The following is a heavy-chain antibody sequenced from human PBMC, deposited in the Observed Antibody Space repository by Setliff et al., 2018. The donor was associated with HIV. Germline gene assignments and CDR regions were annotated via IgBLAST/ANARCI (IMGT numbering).Heavy chain of an antibody. Sequence: ASVKVSCKVSGYSFINYGISWVRQAPGQGLEWMGWISAYNGNTNYAPRFLGRVTMTTDTSTSTAYMELRSLRFDGTAVYYCARDVDLIMDVWGKGNTVTVSS. CDR2: ISAYNGNT. V-gene: IGHV1-18*01. CDR1: GYSFINYG. CDR3: ARDVDLIMDV. J-gene: IGHJ6*04.